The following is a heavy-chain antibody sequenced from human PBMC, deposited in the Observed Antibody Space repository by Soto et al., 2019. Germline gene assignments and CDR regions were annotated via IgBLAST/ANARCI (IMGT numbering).Heavy chain of an antibody. CDR3: AKDLKVVITSYYFDY. Sequence: GGSLRLSCAASGFTFSSYGMHWVRQAPGKGLEWVAVISYDGSNKYYADSVKGRFTISRDNSKNTLYLQMNSLRAEDTAVYYCAKDLKVVITSYYFDYWGQGTLVTVSS. V-gene: IGHV3-30*18. J-gene: IGHJ4*02. D-gene: IGHD3-22*01. CDR2: ISYDGSNK. CDR1: GFTFSSYG.